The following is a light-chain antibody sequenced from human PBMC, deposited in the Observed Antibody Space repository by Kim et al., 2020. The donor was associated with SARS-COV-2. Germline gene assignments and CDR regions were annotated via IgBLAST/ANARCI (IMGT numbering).Light chain of an antibody. J-gene: IGKJ5*01. CDR2: IAS. Sequence: SPGERATLSCRASRSVTNNYLAWYQQQPGQAPRLLIYIASTRATGIPDRFSGSGSGTEFTLTISRLEPEDFAVYYCHQYGSSPSTFGQGTRLEIK. V-gene: IGKV3-20*01. CDR1: RSVTNNY. CDR3: HQYGSSPST.